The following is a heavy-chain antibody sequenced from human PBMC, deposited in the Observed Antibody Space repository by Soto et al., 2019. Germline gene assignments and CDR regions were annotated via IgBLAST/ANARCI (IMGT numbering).Heavy chain of an antibody. D-gene: IGHD2-2*01. CDR2: INPNSGGT. CDR3: ARWDSVPAAAELHYYYYGMDV. CDR1: GYTFTGYY. J-gene: IGHJ6*02. V-gene: IGHV1-2*04. Sequence: ASVKVSCKASGYTFTGYYMHWVRQAPGQGLEWMGWINPNSGGTNYAQKFQGWVTMTRDTSISTAYMELSRLRSDVTAVYYCARWDSVPAAAELHYYYYGMDVWGQGTTVTVSS.